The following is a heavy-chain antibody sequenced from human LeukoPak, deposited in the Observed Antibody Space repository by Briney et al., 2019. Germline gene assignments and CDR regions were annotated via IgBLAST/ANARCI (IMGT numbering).Heavy chain of an antibody. Sequence: PSETLSLTCTVSGGSMSIYYWSWIRQPPGKGLEWIGYINYSGSTNYNPSLKSRVTTSVDTSKSQFSLKLSSVTAADTAVYYCARGGSHGVNYADWYFDLWGRGTPVTVSS. D-gene: IGHD4-23*01. V-gene: IGHV4-59*01. J-gene: IGHJ2*01. CDR2: INYSGST. CDR1: GGSMSIYY. CDR3: ARGGSHGVNYADWYFDL.